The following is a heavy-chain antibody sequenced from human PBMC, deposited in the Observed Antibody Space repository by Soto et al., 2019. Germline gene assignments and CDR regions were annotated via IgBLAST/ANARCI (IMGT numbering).Heavy chain of an antibody. Sequence: PGESLKISCKGSGYSFTSYLISWGRQMPGKGLEWMGRIDPSDSYTNYSPSFQGHVTISADKSISTAYLQWSSLKASDTAMYYCARLSGFGELSYGMDVWGQGTTVTVS. V-gene: IGHV5-10-1*01. D-gene: IGHD3-10*01. CDR1: GYSFTSYL. CDR2: IDPSDSYT. J-gene: IGHJ6*02. CDR3: ARLSGFGELSYGMDV.